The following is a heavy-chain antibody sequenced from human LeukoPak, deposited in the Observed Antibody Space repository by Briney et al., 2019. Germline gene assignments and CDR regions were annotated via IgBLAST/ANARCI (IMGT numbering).Heavy chain of an antibody. Sequence: SETLSLTCAVYGGSFSGYYWSWIRQPPGKGLEWIGEINHSGSTNYNPSLKSRVTISVDTSKNQFSLKLSSVTAADTAVYYCAIPAQHGSWYGWFDPWGQGTLVTVSS. V-gene: IGHV4-34*01. CDR3: AIPAQHGSWYGWFDP. D-gene: IGHD6-13*01. J-gene: IGHJ5*02. CDR2: INHSGST. CDR1: GGSFSGYY.